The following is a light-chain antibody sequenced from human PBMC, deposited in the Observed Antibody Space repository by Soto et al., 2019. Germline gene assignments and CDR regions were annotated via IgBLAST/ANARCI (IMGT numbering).Light chain of an antibody. CDR3: SSYTSSSTLVV. CDR1: SSDVGGYNY. V-gene: IGLV2-14*01. CDR2: DVS. J-gene: IGLJ2*01. Sequence: QSALTQPASVSGSPGQSITISCTGTSSDVGGYNYVSWYQQHPGKAPKLMIYDVSNRPSGVSNRFSRSKSGNTAPLTISGLQAEDAADYYCSSYTSSSTLVVFGGGTKLTVL.